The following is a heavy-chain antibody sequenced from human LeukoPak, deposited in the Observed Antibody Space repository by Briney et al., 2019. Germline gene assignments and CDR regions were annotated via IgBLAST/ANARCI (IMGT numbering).Heavy chain of an antibody. J-gene: IGHJ3*02. D-gene: IGHD3-3*01. V-gene: IGHV4-4*07. CDR2: IYTSGST. Sequence: SETLSLTCTVSGGSIGSYYWSWIRQPAGKGLEWIGRIYTSGSTNYNPSLKSRVTMSVDTSKNQSSLKLSSVTAADTAVYYCARDITSPYYDFWSGFAFDIWGQGTMVTVSS. CDR1: GGSIGSYY. CDR3: ARDITSPYYDFWSGFAFDI.